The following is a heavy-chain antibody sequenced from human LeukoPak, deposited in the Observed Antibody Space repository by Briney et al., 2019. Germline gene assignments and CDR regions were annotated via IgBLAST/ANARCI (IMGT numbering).Heavy chain of an antibody. CDR2: INPNSGGT. D-gene: IGHD1-14*01. CDR3: ARASGPVNWFDP. J-gene: IGHJ5*02. V-gene: IGHV1-2*02. Sequence: ASVKVSCKVSGYTLTELSMHWVRQAPGQGLEWMGWINPNSGGTNYAQKFQGRVTMTRDTSISTAYMELSRLRSDDTAVYYCARASGPVNWFDPWGQGTLVTVSS. CDR1: GYTLTELS.